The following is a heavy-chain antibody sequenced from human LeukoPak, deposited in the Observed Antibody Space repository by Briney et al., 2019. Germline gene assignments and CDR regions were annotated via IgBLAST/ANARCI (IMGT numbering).Heavy chain of an antibody. CDR1: GLRFTNAW. V-gene: IGHV3-15*01. J-gene: IGHJ4*02. CDR2: IKSKGDGETT. D-gene: IGHD3-10*01. Sequence: SLRLSCAYSGLRFTNAWMRWVRQAPGPGLEWVGRIKSKGDGETTDYAAPVKGRFTMSRDDSKGMLYLYMNSMKTEGTAVYYCTTDLGITMIRGVIVYWGRGTLVTVSS. CDR3: TTDLGITMIRGVIVY.